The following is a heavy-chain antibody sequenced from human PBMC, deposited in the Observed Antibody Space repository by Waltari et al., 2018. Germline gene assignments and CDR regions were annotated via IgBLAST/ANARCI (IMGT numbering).Heavy chain of an antibody. V-gene: IGHV3-21*02. CDR3: ARNIYIYNFDAFDI. CDR2: ISTTGNYM. Sequence: EVQLVESGGGLVKPGGSLRLSCAASGFSFSTYTMNWVRQAPGKGLEWVSSISTTGNYMYYGDSVKGRFTISRDSARNSLYLQMHSLRAEDTAIYYCARNIYIYNFDAFDIWGQGTMVTVS. CDR1: GFSFSTYT. D-gene: IGHD1-1*01. J-gene: IGHJ3*02.